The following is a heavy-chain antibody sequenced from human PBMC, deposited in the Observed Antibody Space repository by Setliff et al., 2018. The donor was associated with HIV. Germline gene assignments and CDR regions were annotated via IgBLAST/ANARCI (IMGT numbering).Heavy chain of an antibody. V-gene: IGHV3-21*01. Sequence: GGSLRLSCAATGFTFRNYKFNWVRQAPGRGLEWVSSISIGSGGAIDYADSVQGRFTISRDNSKNSLYLQMNGLRVEDTGVYYCARDNLYYNLYDGSPVYGMDVWGQGTTVTVSS. CDR1: GFTFRNYK. CDR2: ISIGSGGAI. D-gene: IGHD3-3*01. J-gene: IGHJ6*02. CDR3: ARDNLYYNLYDGSPVYGMDV.